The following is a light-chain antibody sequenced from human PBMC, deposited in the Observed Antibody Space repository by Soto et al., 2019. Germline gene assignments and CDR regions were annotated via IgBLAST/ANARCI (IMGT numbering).Light chain of an antibody. J-gene: IGKJ1*01. CDR1: QSVSSN. CDR2: DAS. CDR3: QQYHNWPRT. V-gene: IGKV3-15*01. Sequence: EIGMSQSAATVSVSPGERVTLSCGASQSVSSNVAWYQQKNGQAPRLLIYDASTRATSIPARFSGGGYGTEFNLTISSLQSEDFAVYYCQQYHNWPRTFGQGTKVDIK.